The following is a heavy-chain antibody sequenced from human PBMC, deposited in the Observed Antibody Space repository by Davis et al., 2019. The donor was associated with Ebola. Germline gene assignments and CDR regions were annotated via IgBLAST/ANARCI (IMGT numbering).Heavy chain of an antibody. Sequence: GGSLRLSCTGSEFTFNFYVMNWVRQAPGKGLEWVSAIDGGDGTTYYADSVKGRFTISRDNSKNTLYLQMNSLRAEDTAVYYCARDRFEGGSTTLYYFDYWGQGTLVTVSS. CDR2: IDGGDGTT. CDR3: ARDRFEGGSTTLYYFDY. D-gene: IGHD2-2*01. CDR1: EFTFNFYV. V-gene: IGHV3-23*01. J-gene: IGHJ4*02.